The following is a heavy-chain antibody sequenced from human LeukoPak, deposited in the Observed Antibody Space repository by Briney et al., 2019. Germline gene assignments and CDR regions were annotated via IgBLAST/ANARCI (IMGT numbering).Heavy chain of an antibody. CDR2: IRSKANSYAT. J-gene: IGHJ3*02. CDR3: TGRLRATDI. V-gene: IGHV3-73*01. Sequence: TGGSLRLSCAASGFTFSGSAMHWVRQASGKGLEWVGRIRSKANSYATAYAASVKGRFTISRDDSKNTAYLQMNSLKTEDTAVYYCTGRLRATDIWGQGTMVTVSS. D-gene: IGHD4-17*01. CDR1: GFTFSGSA.